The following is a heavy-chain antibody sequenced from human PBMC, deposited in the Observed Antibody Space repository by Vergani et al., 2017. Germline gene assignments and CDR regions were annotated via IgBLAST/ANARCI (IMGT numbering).Heavy chain of an antibody. J-gene: IGHJ4*02. CDR2: IDSDT. V-gene: IGHV5-51*01. D-gene: IGHD4-17*01. CDR1: GYSFTSYW. CDR3: ARQDGASLYYFDF. Sequence: EVQLVQSGAEVKKPGESLKISCKGSGYSFTSYWIGWVRQMPGKGLEWMGIIDSDTRYSPSFQGQVTISVDMSISTSYLQWSSLKASDTAMYYCARQDGASLYYFDFWGQGTLVTVSS.